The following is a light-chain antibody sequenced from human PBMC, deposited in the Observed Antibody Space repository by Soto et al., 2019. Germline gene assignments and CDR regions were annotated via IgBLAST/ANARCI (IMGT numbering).Light chain of an antibody. Sequence: AIRMTQSPSSFSASTGDRVTITCRASQGISSYLAWYQQKPGKAPKLLIYAASTLQSGVPSRFSGSGSGTDFTLTISCLQSEDFATYYCQQYYSYPPTFGQWTKVEIK. J-gene: IGKJ1*01. CDR1: QGISSY. V-gene: IGKV1-8*01. CDR2: AAS. CDR3: QQYYSYPPT.